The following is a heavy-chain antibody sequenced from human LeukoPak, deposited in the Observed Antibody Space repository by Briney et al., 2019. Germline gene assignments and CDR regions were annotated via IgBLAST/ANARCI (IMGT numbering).Heavy chain of an antibody. CDR2: IKQDGSEK. CDR3: ARGKVWPDYDYVWGSYRKFDY. V-gene: IGHV3-7*01. Sequence: GGSLRLSCAASGFTFSSYWMSWVRQAPGKGLEWVANIKQDGSEKYYVDSVKGRFTISRDNAKNSLYLQMNSLRAEDTAVYYCARGKVWPDYDYVWGSYRKFDYWGQGTLVTVSS. CDR1: GFTFSSYW. J-gene: IGHJ4*02. D-gene: IGHD3-16*02.